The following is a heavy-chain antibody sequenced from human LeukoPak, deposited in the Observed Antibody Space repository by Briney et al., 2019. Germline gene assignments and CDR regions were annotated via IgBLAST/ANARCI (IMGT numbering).Heavy chain of an antibody. V-gene: IGHV3-21*01. CDR2: ISSSSSYI. CDR1: GFSFSRYG. Sequence: AGGSLRLSCAASGFSFSRYGMHWVRQAPGKGLEWVSSISSSSSYIYYADSVKGRFTISRDNAKNSLYLQMNSLRAEDTAVYYCARGSPRGYFGALFWGQGTMVTVSS. D-gene: IGHD3-10*01. J-gene: IGHJ3*01. CDR3: ARGSPRGYFGALF.